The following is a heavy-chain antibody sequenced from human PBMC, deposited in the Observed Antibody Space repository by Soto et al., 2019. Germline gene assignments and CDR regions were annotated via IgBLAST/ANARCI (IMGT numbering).Heavy chain of an antibody. Sequence: QVQLVQSGAEVKNPGASVKVSCKASGYTFTRYGIGWARQAPGQGLEWMGWINTYNGNTNYAQHVQGRVTPTTDTSTSTAYMELRSLRSNDTAIYYCAMVDVYVTPSPQDVWGQGTTVIVSS. CDR3: AMVDVYVTPSPQDV. D-gene: IGHD3-16*01. CDR1: GYTFTRYG. CDR2: INTYNGNT. V-gene: IGHV1-18*01. J-gene: IGHJ6*02.